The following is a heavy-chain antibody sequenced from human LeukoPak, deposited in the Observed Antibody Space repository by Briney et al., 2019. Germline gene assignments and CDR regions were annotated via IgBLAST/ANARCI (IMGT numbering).Heavy chain of an antibody. CDR2: MNPNSGNT. D-gene: IGHD3-9*01. Sequence: SSVKVSGKASGYTFTSYDINWVRQATGQGLEVMGWMNPNSGNTGYAQKFQGRVTMTRNTSKSTAYMELRSLRSEDTAVYYCARSEVLRYFEGDYWGQGTLVTVSS. CDR3: ARSEVLRYFEGDY. J-gene: IGHJ4*02. CDR1: GYTFTSYD. V-gene: IGHV1-8*01.